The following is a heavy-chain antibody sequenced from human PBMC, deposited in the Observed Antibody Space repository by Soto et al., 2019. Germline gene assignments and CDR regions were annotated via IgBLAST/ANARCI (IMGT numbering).Heavy chain of an antibody. J-gene: IGHJ4*02. V-gene: IGHV3-23*01. CDR2: ITTSGART. CDR3: AKGGGGDHGD. CDR1: GFTFSSSD. Sequence: EVQLLDSGGGLVQPGGSLRLSCEASGFTFSSSDMCWVRQAPGKGLEWISSITTSGARTFYADSVKGRFPISRDNSKNTLYLQMNSLRVDDTAVYFCAKGGGGDHGDWGQGTPVAVSS. D-gene: IGHD2-21*02.